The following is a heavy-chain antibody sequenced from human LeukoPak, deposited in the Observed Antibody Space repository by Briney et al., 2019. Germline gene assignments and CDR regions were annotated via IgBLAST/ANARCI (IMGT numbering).Heavy chain of an antibody. CDR1: GFTFSSFG. D-gene: IGHD3-22*01. Sequence: GGSLRLSCAASGFTFSSFGMRWVRQAPGKGLEWVAVISYDGSNKYYADSVKGRFTISRDNSKNTLYLQMNSLRAEDTAVYYCAKGGYYYDSSGYYVLTFFDYWGQGTLVTVSS. V-gene: IGHV3-30*18. CDR2: ISYDGSNK. J-gene: IGHJ4*02. CDR3: AKGGYYYDSSGYYVLTFFDY.